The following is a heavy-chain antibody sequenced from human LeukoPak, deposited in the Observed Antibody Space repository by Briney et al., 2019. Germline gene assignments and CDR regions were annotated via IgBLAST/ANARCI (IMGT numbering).Heavy chain of an antibody. CDR3: AKDARNNWNDVDY. V-gene: IGHV3-30*02. Sequence: QAGGSLRLSCAASGFDFSTYTMHWVRQSPGKGLEWVAFIRYDGSNKYYADSVKGRFTISRDNSKNTLYLQMNSLRAEDTAVYYCAKDARNNWNDVDYWGQGTLVTVSS. CDR2: IRYDGSNK. J-gene: IGHJ4*02. CDR1: GFDFSTYT. D-gene: IGHD1-20*01.